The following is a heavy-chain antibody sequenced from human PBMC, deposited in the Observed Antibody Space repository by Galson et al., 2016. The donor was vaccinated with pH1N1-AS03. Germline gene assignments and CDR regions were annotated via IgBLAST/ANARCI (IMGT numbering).Heavy chain of an antibody. Sequence: SLRLSCAASGFTFSDYYMSWIRQAPGKGLEWVSYISSSSSYTNYADSVKGRFTISRDNAKNSLYLQMNSLRAEDTAVYYCARAYYYDSSGYYNGVGYWGQGTLVTVSS. CDR2: ISSSSSYT. D-gene: IGHD3-22*01. V-gene: IGHV3-11*06. J-gene: IGHJ4*02. CDR1: GFTFSDYY. CDR3: ARAYYYDSSGYYNGVGY.